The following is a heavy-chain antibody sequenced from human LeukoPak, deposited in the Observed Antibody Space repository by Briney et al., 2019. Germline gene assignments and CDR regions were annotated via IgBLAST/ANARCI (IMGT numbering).Heavy chain of an antibody. CDR2: FDPGDGET. J-gene: IGHJ4*02. D-gene: IGHD3-22*01. CDR1: GYTLTELS. Sequence: ASVKVSFKVSGYTLTELSMHWVRQAPGKGLEWMGGFDPGDGETIYAQKFQSRVTMTEDTSTDTAYMELSSLRSEDTAVYYCATLQGHYYDSSGYFGYWGQGTLVTVS. V-gene: IGHV1-24*01. CDR3: ATLQGHYYDSSGYFGY.